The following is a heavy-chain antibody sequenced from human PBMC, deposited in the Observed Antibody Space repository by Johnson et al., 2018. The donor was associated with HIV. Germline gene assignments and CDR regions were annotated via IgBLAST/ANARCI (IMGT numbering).Heavy chain of an antibody. CDR3: VREGAPSGRDFGAFDI. Sequence: QVQLVESGGGVVQPGRSLRLSCTASGITFNRFPMNWVRQAPGKGLEWVAVISSDESYKHYGDSVKGRFTVSKDISKSTLFLQMNSLRPDDTAVYYCVREGAPSGRDFGAFDIWGQGTVVTVSS. D-gene: IGHD1-26*01. J-gene: IGHJ3*02. CDR1: GITFNRFP. CDR2: ISSDESYK. V-gene: IGHV3-30*04.